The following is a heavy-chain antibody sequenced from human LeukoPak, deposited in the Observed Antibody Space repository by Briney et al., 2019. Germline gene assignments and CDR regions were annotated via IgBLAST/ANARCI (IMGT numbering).Heavy chain of an antibody. Sequence: SETLSLTCAVSGGSIGSYYWSWVRQPPGKGLEWIAYIDYSGSTNYNPSLKSRVTISVDTSKNQFSLKLSSVPAAGTAVYYCARGPYDILTVYYYCGMDVWGQGTTVTVSS. CDR2: IDYSGST. CDR1: GGSIGSYY. D-gene: IGHD3-9*01. CDR3: ARGPYDILTVYYYCGMDV. V-gene: IGHV4-59*01. J-gene: IGHJ6*02.